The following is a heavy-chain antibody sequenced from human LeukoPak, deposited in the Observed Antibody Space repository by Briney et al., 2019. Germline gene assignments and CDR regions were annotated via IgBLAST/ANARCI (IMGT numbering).Heavy chain of an antibody. CDR3: ATDSPETAAFDY. J-gene: IGHJ4*02. D-gene: IGHD1-1*01. Sequence: GGSLRLSCAASGFTFSNYYMSWIRQGPGKGLEWVSYITTSGSTIYYADSVKGRFTISRDNAKNALYLQMNSLRAEDTAVYYCATDSPETAAFDYWGQGTLVTVSS. V-gene: IGHV3-11*01. CDR1: GFTFSNYY. CDR2: ITTSGSTI.